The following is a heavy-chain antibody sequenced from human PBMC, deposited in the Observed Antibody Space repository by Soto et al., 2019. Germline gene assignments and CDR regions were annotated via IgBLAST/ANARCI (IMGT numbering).Heavy chain of an antibody. CDR1: GYTFTIYA. V-gene: IGHV1-8*02. Sequence: ASVKVSCKASGYTFTIYAMHWVRQATGQGLEWMGWMNPNSGNTGYAQKFQGRVTMTRNTSISTAYMELSSLRSEDTAVYYCARERAVAGFDYWGQGTLVTAPQ. CDR3: ARERAVAGFDY. J-gene: IGHJ4*02. CDR2: MNPNSGNT. D-gene: IGHD6-19*01.